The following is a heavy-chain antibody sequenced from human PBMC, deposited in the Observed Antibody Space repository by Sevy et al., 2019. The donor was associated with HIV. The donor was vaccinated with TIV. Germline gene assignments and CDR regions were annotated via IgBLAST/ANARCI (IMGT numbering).Heavy chain of an antibody. CDR1: GITFSGYA. CDR3: AGGSFDGTGSFDAFDI. V-gene: IGHV3-23*01. CDR2: IYGSAGVT. J-gene: IGHJ3*02. Sequence: GGSLRLSCAASGITFSGYAMNWVRQAPGKGLDWVSTIYGSAGVTYYADSVKGRLTISRDNSKNTLFLQMNNLRAEDTAVYYCAGGSFDGTGSFDAFDIWGRGTLVTVSS. D-gene: IGHD2-8*02.